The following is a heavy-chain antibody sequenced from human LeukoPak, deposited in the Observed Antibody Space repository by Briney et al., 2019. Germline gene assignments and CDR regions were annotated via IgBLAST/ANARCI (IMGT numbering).Heavy chain of an antibody. Sequence: PGGSLRLSCAASGFTFSSYAMHWVRQAPGKGLEWVAVISYDGSNKYYADSVKGRFTISRDNSKNTLYLQMNSLRAEDTAVYYCARGAALYQLLPPNQHWGQGTLVTVSS. J-gene: IGHJ1*01. V-gene: IGHV3-30*01. CDR3: ARGAALYQLLPPNQH. CDR1: GFTFSSYA. CDR2: ISYDGSNK. D-gene: IGHD2-2*01.